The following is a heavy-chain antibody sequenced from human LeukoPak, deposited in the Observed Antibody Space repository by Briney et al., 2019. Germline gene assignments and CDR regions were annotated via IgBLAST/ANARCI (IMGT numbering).Heavy chain of an antibody. Sequence: SXTLSLTCAVYGGSFSGYYWSWIRQPPGKGLEWIGEINHIGSTNYNPSLKSRVTISVDTSKNQFSLKLSSVTAADTAVYYCARVGCSGGSCEFDYWGQGTLVTVSS. V-gene: IGHV4-34*01. D-gene: IGHD2-15*01. CDR1: GGSFSGYY. CDR2: INHIGST. CDR3: ARVGCSGGSCEFDY. J-gene: IGHJ4*02.